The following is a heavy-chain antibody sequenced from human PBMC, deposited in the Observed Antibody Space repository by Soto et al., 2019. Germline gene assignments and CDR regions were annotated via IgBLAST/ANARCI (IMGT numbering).Heavy chain of an antibody. J-gene: IGHJ4*02. Sequence: GGSLRLSCAASGFTFSSYSMNWVRQAPGKGLEWVSSISSSSSYIYYADSVKGRFTISRDNAKNSLYLQMNSLRAEDTAVYYCVRDRYSSTSCPDYWGQGTLVTVSS. CDR2: ISSSSSYI. CDR3: VRDRYSSTSCPDY. D-gene: IGHD2-2*01. CDR1: GFTFSSYS. V-gene: IGHV3-21*01.